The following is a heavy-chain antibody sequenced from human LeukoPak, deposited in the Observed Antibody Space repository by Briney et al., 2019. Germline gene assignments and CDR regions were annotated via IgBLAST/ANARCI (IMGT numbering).Heavy chain of an antibody. CDR2: ITWNSGSI. V-gene: IGHV3-9*01. CDR3: AKGSGSYSGPLDY. Sequence: GGSLRLSCAAYGFKFDDYVMQWVRQAPGEGLEWVSGITWNSGSIGYADSVKGRFTISRDNAKNSLYLQMNGLRAEDTALYYCAKGSGSYSGPLDYWGQGTLVTVSS. J-gene: IGHJ4*02. D-gene: IGHD1-26*01. CDR1: GFKFDDYV.